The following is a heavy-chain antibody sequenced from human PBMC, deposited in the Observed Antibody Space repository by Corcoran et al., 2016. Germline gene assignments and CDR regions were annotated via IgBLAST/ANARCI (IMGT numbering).Heavy chain of an antibody. CDR2: ISYDGSNK. J-gene: IGHJ6*02. D-gene: IGHD6-6*01. Sequence: QVQLVESGGGVVQPGRSLRLSCAASGFTFSSYGMHWVRQAPGKGLEWVAVISYDGSNKYYADSVKGRFTISRDNSKNTLYLQMNSLRAEETAVYYCAKGLAARYYYYGMDVWGQGTTVTVSS. V-gene: IGHV3-30*18. CDR1: GFTFSSYG. CDR3: AKGLAARYYYYGMDV.